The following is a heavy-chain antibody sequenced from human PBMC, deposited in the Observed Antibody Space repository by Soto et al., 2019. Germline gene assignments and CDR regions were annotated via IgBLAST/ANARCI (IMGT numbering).Heavy chain of an antibody. CDR1: GYTFTSYG. J-gene: IGHJ5*02. CDR3: ARDGGYGDYGKGEDWFDP. D-gene: IGHD4-17*01. CDR2: ISAYNGNT. V-gene: IGHV1-18*01. Sequence: QVQLVQSGAEVKKPGASVKVSFKASGYTFTSYGISWVRQAPGQGLEWMGWISAYNGNTNYAQKLQGRVTMTTDTSTSKANMELRSLRSEDTAVYYCARDGGYGDYGKGEDWFDPWGQGTLVTVSS.